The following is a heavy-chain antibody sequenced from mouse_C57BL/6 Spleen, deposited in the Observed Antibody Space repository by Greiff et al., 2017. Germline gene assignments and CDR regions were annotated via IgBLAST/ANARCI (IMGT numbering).Heavy chain of an antibody. J-gene: IGHJ2*01. Sequence: QVQLQQPGAELVKPGASVKLSCKASGYTFTSYWMHWVKQRPGQGLEWIGMIHPNSGSTNYNEKFKSKATLTVDKSSSTAYMQLSSLTSEDSAVYYCARSPDGRYFDYWGQGTTLTVSS. D-gene: IGHD2-3*01. V-gene: IGHV1-64*01. CDR3: ARSPDGRYFDY. CDR1: GYTFTSYW. CDR2: IHPNSGST.